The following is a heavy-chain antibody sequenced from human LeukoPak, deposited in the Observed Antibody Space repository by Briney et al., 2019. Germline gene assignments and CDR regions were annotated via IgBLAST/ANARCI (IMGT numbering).Heavy chain of an antibody. D-gene: IGHD3-9*01. V-gene: IGHV4-59*01. CDR1: GGSISSSF. CDR2: VHSSGST. J-gene: IGHJ4*02. Sequence: SSETLSLTCTVSGGSISSSFWSWIRQPPGKGLEWIGYVHSSGSTKYNPSLKSRLIISVDVSKNQFSLKLRSVRVADTAVYYCARLAPGNYDILTGDPKVVFDYWGQGALVTVSS. CDR3: ARLAPGNYDILTGDPKVVFDY.